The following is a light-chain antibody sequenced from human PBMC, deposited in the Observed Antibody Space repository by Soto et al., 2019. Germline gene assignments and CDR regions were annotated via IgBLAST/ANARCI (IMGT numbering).Light chain of an antibody. CDR1: SSDVGAYNY. CDR3: SSYAGSSTWV. Sequence: QSAPTQPPSASGSPGQSVTISCTGTSSDVGAYNYVSWYQQYPGKAPKLIIYEVSKRPSGVPNRFSGSKSGNTASLTVSGLQPEDEADYYCSSYAGSSTWVFGGGTKVTVL. CDR2: EVS. V-gene: IGLV2-8*01. J-gene: IGLJ2*01.